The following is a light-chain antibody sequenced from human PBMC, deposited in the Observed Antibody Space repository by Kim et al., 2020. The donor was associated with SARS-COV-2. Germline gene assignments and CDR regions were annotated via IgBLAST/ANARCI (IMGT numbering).Light chain of an antibody. Sequence: SSELTQDPGVSVALGQTVRITCQGDSLRTYYASWYQKKPGQAPVLVIYGKNNRPSGVPDRFSGSSSGSTASLSIAGAQAEDEADYYCFTRASSGNYLVFG. V-gene: IGLV3-19*01. J-gene: IGLJ3*02. CDR3: FTRASSGNYLV. CDR1: SLRTYY. CDR2: GKN.